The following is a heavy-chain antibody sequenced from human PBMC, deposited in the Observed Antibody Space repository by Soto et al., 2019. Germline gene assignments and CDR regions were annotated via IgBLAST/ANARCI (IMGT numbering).Heavy chain of an antibody. Sequence: SETLSVTCAVYGGSFSGYYWSWIRHPPGKGLEWIGEINHSGSTNYNPSLKSRVTISVDTSKNQFSLKLSSVTAADTAVYYCARIGSAAGTDNYYYYYGMDVWGQGTTVTVSS. CDR3: ARIGSAAGTDNYYYYYGMDV. V-gene: IGHV4-34*01. CDR2: INHSGST. D-gene: IGHD6-13*01. J-gene: IGHJ6*02. CDR1: GGSFSGYY.